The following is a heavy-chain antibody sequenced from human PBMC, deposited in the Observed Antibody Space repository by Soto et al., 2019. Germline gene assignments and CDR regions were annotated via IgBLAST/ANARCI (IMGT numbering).Heavy chain of an antibody. Sequence: PSETLSLTCAVFGGSFSGYYWSWIRQPPGKGLEWIGYIYHSWTTNYNPSLRSRVTISVDTSKNQFSLNVSSVTAADTAIYYCARDLHDFSVWGQGIQVTVSS. CDR3: ARDLHDFSV. CDR2: IYHSWTT. D-gene: IGHD2-21*02. V-gene: IGHV4-59*01. CDR1: GGSFSGYY. J-gene: IGHJ4*02.